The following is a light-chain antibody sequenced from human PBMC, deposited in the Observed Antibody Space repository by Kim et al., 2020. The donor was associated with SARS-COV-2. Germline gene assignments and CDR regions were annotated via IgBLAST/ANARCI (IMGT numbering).Light chain of an antibody. CDR1: QSLVHSDGNTY. CDR3: MQGTHWPQT. J-gene: IGKJ1*01. Sequence: DVVMTQSPLSLPVTLGQPASISCRSSQSLVHSDGNTYLAWFQQRPGQSPRRLIYTVSNRDSGVPDRFSGSGSGTDFTLRISRVEAEDVGAYYCMQGTHWPQTFGQGTKVEIK. CDR2: TVS. V-gene: IGKV2-30*02.